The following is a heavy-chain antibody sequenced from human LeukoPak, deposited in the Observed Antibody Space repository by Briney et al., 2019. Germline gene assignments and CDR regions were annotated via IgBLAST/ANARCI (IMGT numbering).Heavy chain of an antibody. CDR3: ARVLRVIGSPPVPLDV. CDR2: TYYSGST. CDR1: GGSISSHY. Sequence: SETLSLTCTVSGGSISSHYWSWIRRPPGKGLEWIGYTYYSGSTNYNPSLKSRVTISVDTSKNQFSLKLSSVTAADTAVYYCARVLRVIGSPPVPLDVWGEGTTVTVSS. J-gene: IGHJ6*04. V-gene: IGHV4-59*11. D-gene: IGHD3-9*01.